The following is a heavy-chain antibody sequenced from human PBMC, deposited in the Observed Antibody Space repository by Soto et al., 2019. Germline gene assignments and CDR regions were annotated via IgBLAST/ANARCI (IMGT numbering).Heavy chain of an antibody. CDR2: IYYSGST. CDR1: GGSISSYY. Sequence: QVQLQESGPGLVKPSETLSLTCTVSGGSISSYYWSWIRQPPGKGLEWIGYIYYSGSTNYNPSLKSRVTISVDTSKNQFSLKLSSVTAADTAVYYCARGDYDYIWGRPRAFDIWGQGTMVTVSS. V-gene: IGHV4-59*01. D-gene: IGHD3-16*01. CDR3: ARGDYDYIWGRPRAFDI. J-gene: IGHJ3*02.